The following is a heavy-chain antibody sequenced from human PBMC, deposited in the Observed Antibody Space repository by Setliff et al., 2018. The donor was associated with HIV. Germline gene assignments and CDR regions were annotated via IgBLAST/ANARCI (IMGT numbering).Heavy chain of an antibody. CDR3: ARWVYDNSEGSYYHYMDV. J-gene: IGHJ6*03. Sequence: GASVKVSCKASGYTFTSYGISWVRQAPGQGLEWMGWISAYNGNTNYAQKLQGRVTMTTDTSTSTAYMELRSLRSDVTAVYYCARWVYDNSEGSYYHYMDVWGNGASVTVSS. CDR2: ISAYNGNT. CDR1: GYTFTSYG. V-gene: IGHV1-18*01. D-gene: IGHD3-22*01.